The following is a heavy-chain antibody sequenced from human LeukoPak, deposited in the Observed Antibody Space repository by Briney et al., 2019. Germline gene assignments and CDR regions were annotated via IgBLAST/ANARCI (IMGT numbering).Heavy chain of an antibody. D-gene: IGHD6-19*01. CDR1: GFTFSSYA. V-gene: IGHV3-30-3*01. Sequence: PGGSLRLSCAASGFTFSSYAMHWVRQAPGKGLEWVAVISYDGSNKYYADSVKGRFTISRDNSKNTLYLQMNSLRAEDTAAYYCARDLEGNIAVAGTASIDYWGQGTLVTVSS. CDR2: ISYDGSNK. J-gene: IGHJ4*02. CDR3: ARDLEGNIAVAGTASIDY.